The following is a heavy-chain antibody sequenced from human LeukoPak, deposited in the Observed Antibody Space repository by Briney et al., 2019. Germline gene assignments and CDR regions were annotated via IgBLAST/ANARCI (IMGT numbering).Heavy chain of an antibody. V-gene: IGHV3-53*04. J-gene: IGHJ5*02. CDR1: GFTVSSNY. Sequence: AGGSLRLSCAASGFTVSSNYMSWVRQAPGKGLEWVSVIYSGGSTYYADSVKGRFTISRHNSKNTLYLQMNSLRAEDTAVYYCARVAAYSYGYPGWFDPWGQGTLVTVSS. CDR3: ARVAAYSYGYPGWFDP. D-gene: IGHD5-18*01. CDR2: IYSGGST.